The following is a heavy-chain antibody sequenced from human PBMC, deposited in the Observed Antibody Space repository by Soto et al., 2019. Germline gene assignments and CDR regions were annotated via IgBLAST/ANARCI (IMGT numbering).Heavy chain of an antibody. CDR3: ARASRDCSGLSCAWGGADY. CDR1: GYSISSGYY. D-gene: IGHD2-2*01. Sequence: SATRSITCVVSGYSISSGYYWGWPRQPPWKWLEWIGFIYHSGSTFYNPSLKSRVTMSVDTSKNQFSLKVNSVTAADTAVYYCARASRDCSGLSCAWGGADYWGQGTLVIVSS. J-gene: IGHJ4*02. V-gene: IGHV4-38-2*01. CDR2: IYHSGST.